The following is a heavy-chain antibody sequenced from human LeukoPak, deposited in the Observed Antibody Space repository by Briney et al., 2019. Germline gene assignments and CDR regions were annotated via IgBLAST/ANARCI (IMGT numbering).Heavy chain of an antibody. Sequence: GESLKISFKGSGYSFTSYWIGWVRQMPGKGLEWMGITYPGDSDTRNSPSFQGQVTISADKSISTAYLQWSSLKASDTAMYYCARSSHYYYGSGPLHAYYFDYWGQGTLVTVSS. CDR3: ARSSHYYYGSGPLHAYYFDY. D-gene: IGHD3-10*01. CDR2: TYPGDSDT. J-gene: IGHJ4*02. CDR1: GYSFTSYW. V-gene: IGHV5-51*01.